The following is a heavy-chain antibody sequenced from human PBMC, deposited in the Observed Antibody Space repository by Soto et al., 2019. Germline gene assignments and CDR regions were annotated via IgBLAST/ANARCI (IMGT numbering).Heavy chain of an antibody. CDR3: AVCYYDSSGYYSGWFDP. CDR2: FDPEDGET. D-gene: IGHD3-22*01. CDR1: GYTLTELS. J-gene: IGHJ5*02. V-gene: IGHV1-24*01. Sequence: VASVKVSCKVSGYTLTELSMHWVRQAPGKGLEWMGGFDPEDGETIYAQKFQGRVTMTEDTSTDTAYMELSSLRSEDTAVYYCAVCYYDSSGYYSGWFDPWGQGTLVTVSS.